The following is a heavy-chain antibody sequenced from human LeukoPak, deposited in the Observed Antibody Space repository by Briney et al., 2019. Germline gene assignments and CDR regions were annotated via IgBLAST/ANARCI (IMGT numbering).Heavy chain of an antibody. J-gene: IGHJ4*02. D-gene: IGHD5-12*01. V-gene: IGHV3-23*01. CDR1: GFTFNTNA. Sequence: PWGSPRLSCAASGFTFNTNAMSWVRQAPGKGLEWVSAISGRTGGTYYADSVKGRFTISRDNSKSTLYLQMDSLRAEDTAVYYCAKCGNSGCHLIDYWGQGTLFSVSS. CDR3: AKCGNSGCHLIDY. CDR2: ISGRTGGT.